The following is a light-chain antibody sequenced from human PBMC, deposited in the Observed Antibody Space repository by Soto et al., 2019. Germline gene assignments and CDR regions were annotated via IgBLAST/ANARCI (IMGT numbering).Light chain of an antibody. CDR3: QHYGGLWT. V-gene: IGKV1-5*01. CDR1: QSIGNR. J-gene: IGKJ1*01. Sequence: DLQMTQSPSTLSPSIGDRITISCRASQSIGNRLAWYQQKPGTAPKVLIYDASTLESGVPSRFSGSGSGTSFILTISSLQPDDFATYYCQHYGGLWTFGLGTKVDI. CDR2: DAS.